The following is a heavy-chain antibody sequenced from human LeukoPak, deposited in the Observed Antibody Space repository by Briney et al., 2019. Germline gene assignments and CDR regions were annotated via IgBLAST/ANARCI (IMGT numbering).Heavy chain of an antibody. V-gene: IGHV3-9*01. CDR1: GFTFDDYA. J-gene: IGHJ4*02. Sequence: GGSLRLSCAASGFTFDDYAMHWVRQAPGKGPEWVSGISWNSGSIGYADPVKGRFTISRDNAKNSLYLQMNSLRAEDTALYYCAKEVGGTTGPLGGWGQGTLVTVSS. CDR3: AKEVGGTTGPLGG. CDR2: ISWNSGSI. D-gene: IGHD1-1*01.